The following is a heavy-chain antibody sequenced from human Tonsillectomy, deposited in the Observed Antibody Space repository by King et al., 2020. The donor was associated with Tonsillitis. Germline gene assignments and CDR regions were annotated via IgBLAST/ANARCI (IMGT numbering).Heavy chain of an antibody. CDR1: GYSFTNYW. Sequence: QLVQSGAEVKKPGESLKISCKGSGYSFTNYWIAWVRQMPGKGLEWMGILYPGDSDTRYSPSFQGQVTISADKSISTAYLQWTSLKASDTAMYFCARHVAGATYGHWYFDLWGRGTLVTVSS. CDR3: ARHVAGATYGHWYFDL. D-gene: IGHD1-26*01. CDR2: LYPGDSDT. J-gene: IGHJ2*01. V-gene: IGHV5-51*01.